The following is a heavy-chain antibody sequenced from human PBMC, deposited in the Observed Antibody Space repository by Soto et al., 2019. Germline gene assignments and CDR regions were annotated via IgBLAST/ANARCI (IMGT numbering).Heavy chain of an antibody. CDR2: IKQDGSEE. CDR1: GFTLSRYW. CDR3: AREGGFDNSSWYSAY. Sequence: GGSLRLSCSASGFTLSRYWMNWVRQAPGKGLEWVANIKQDGSEEYYVDSVKGRFTISRDNAKNSLYLKMNSLRAEDTAVFYCAREGGFDNSSWYSAYWGQGTLVTVSS. J-gene: IGHJ4*02. V-gene: IGHV3-7*01. D-gene: IGHD6-13*01.